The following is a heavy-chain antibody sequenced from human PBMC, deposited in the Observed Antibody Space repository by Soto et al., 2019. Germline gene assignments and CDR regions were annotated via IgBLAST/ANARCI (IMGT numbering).Heavy chain of an antibody. CDR1: GYTLTELS. V-gene: IGHV1-24*01. D-gene: IGHD3-9*01. CDR2: FDPEDGET. Sequence: VASVKVSCKVSGYTLTELSMHWVRQAPGKGLEWMGGFDPEDGETIYAQKFQGRVTMTEDTSTDTAYMELSSLRSEDTAVYYCATRSYDILTGYSEMGPDAFDIWGQGTMVTVSS. CDR3: ATRSYDILTGYSEMGPDAFDI. J-gene: IGHJ3*02.